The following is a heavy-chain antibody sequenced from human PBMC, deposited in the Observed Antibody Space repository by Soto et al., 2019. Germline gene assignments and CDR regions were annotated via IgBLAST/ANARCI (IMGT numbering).Heavy chain of an antibody. Sequence: ASVKVSCKASGYTFTSYDINWVRQATGQGLEWMGGMNPNSGNTGYAQKFQGRVTMTTDTSTSTAYMELRSLSSDDTAVYYCARDSGYSSRVWGQGTLVTVSS. CDR1: GYTFTSYD. CDR2: MNPNSGNT. CDR3: ARDSGYSSRV. D-gene: IGHD6-13*01. V-gene: IGHV1-8*01. J-gene: IGHJ4*02.